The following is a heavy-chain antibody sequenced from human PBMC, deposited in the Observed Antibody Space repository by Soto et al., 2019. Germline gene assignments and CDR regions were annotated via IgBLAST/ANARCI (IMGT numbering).Heavy chain of an antibody. V-gene: IGHV3-30*02. CDR1: GFIFSNNG. D-gene: IGHD3-10*02. CDR2: NSYDGSDT. J-gene: IGHJ4*02. Sequence: GGFLSNACVDSGFIFSNNGMHWVRQTPGKGLEWVAFNSYDGSDTFYADSVKGRFTISSDNSKNTLFLHMSNLRAEDTSIDNCTIVRGPDSALDHWGQGTLVTVSS. CDR3: TIVRGPDSALDH.